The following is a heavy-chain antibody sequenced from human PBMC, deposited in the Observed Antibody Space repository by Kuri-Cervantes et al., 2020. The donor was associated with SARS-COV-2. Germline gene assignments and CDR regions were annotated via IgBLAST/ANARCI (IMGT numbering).Heavy chain of an antibody. Sequence: ESLKISCEASGFTFSSYAMRWVRQVPGKGLEWVSPISGSGGSTYYSDSVKGRFTISRDNSKNTLYLQMNSLRAEDTAVYYCARGCAWELLCAFDFWGQGTLVTVSS. D-gene: IGHD1-26*01. CDR2: ISGSGGST. CDR1: GFTFSSYA. V-gene: IGHV3-23*01. CDR3: ARGCAWELLCAFDF. J-gene: IGHJ3*01.